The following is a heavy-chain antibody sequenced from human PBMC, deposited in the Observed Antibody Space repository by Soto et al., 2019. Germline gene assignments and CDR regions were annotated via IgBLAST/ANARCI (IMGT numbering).Heavy chain of an antibody. CDR2: IYHSGAT. Sequence: QVQVQESGPGVVKSSGTLSLTCAVSGGSIYTDQWWTWVRQAPGKGLEWIGEIYHSGATTYNPSFAGRVVISADKSKNQFSLRLTSVTAADTAIYYCARVFCTSTDGYNDAFDVWGQGTLATVSS. CDR3: ARVFCTSTDGYNDAFDV. V-gene: IGHV4-4*02. D-gene: IGHD2-2*02. J-gene: IGHJ3*01. CDR1: GGSIYTDQW.